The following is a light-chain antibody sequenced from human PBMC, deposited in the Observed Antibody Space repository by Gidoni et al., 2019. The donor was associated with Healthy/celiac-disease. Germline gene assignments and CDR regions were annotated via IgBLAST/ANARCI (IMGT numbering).Light chain of an antibody. J-gene: IGLJ2*01. CDR3: SSYTSSSTLGV. CDR1: SSNLGGCNY. V-gene: IGLV2-14*01. CDR2: DVS. Sequence: QSALTQPAPVSGSPGQSITISCPGTSSNLGGCNYAAWYQQHPGKTPKLMLYDVSNRPSGVSNRFSGAKAGNTASLTISGLQAEDESDYYCSSYTSSSTLGVFGGGTKLTVL.